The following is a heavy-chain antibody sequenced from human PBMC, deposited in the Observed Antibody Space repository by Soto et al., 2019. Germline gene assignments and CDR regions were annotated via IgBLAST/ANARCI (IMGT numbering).Heavy chain of an antibody. J-gene: IGHJ4*02. V-gene: IGHV3-30*18. D-gene: IGHD5-12*01. CDR2: ISYDGSNK. CDR1: GFTFSSYG. CDR3: AKDVNIVATITFSFYFDY. Sequence: PGGSLRLSCAASGFTFSSYGMHWVRQAPGKGLEWVAVISYDGSNKYYADSVKGRFTISRDNSKNTLYLQMNSLRAEDTAVYYCAKDVNIVATITFSFYFDYWGQGTLVTVSS.